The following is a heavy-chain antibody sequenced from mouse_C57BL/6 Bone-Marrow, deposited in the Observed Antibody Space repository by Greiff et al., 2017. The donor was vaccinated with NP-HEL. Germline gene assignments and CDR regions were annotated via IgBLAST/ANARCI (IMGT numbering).Heavy chain of an antibody. V-gene: IGHV5-16*01. J-gene: IGHJ4*01. D-gene: IGHD2-4*01. Sequence: EVKLVESEGGLVQPGSSMKLSCTASGFTFSDYYMAWVRQVPEQGLEWVANINYDGSSTYYLDSLKSRFIISRDNAKNIQYLQMSSLKSEDTATYYCAREGGLRRRTYAMDYWGQGTSVTVSA. CDR3: AREGGLRRRTYAMDY. CDR2: INYDGSST. CDR1: GFTFSDYY.